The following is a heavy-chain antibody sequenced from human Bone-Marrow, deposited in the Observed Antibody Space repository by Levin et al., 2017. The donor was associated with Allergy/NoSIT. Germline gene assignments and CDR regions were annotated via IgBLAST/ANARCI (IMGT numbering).Heavy chain of an antibody. V-gene: IGHV3-48*02. CDR3: ARPDCSGTSCYYFFDS. J-gene: IGHJ4*02. CDR2: ISRSISTI. Sequence: GESLKISCAASGFTFSRYSMNWVRQAPGRGLEWVSYISRSISTISYADSVKGRFTISRDNAKNSLYLQMNSLRDEDTAVYYCARPDCSGTSCYYFFDSWGQGTLVTVSS. CDR1: GFTFSRYS. D-gene: IGHD2-2*01.